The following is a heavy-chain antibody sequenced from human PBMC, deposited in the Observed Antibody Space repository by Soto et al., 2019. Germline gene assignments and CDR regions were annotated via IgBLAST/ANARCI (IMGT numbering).Heavy chain of an antibody. CDR3: ARYGCSYSARLFDY. CDR2: IYHSGST. J-gene: IGHJ4*02. D-gene: IGHD1-26*01. V-gene: IGHV4-38-2*01. CDR1: GHTISRGSNY. Sequence: PGTMPLTCAVSGHTISRGSNYWGWIRTPLGKGLEWTGSIYHSGSTYSNPSLKSRVTMSVDTSKNPLSLKLSSVTAADTAVYYCARYGCSYSARLFDYWGQGTRVTVSA.